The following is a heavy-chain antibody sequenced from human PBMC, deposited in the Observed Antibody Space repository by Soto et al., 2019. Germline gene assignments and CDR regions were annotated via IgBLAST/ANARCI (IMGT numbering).Heavy chain of an antibody. V-gene: IGHV1-24*01. CDR2: FDPEDGET. CDR3: AAGGTRWLHSPFDY. D-gene: IGHD1-1*01. Sequence: QVQLLQSRAEVKKPGASVKVSCKVSGHTLTELSMHWVRQAPGRGLEWMGGFDPEDGETIFAQKFQGRVTMTEDTSTDSTYMELTSLRSEDTAVYYCAAGGTRWLHSPFDYWGQGTLVTISS. J-gene: IGHJ4*02. CDR1: GHTLTELS.